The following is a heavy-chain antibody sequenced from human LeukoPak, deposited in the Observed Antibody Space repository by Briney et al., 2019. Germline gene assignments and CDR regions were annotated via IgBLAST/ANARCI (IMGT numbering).Heavy chain of an antibody. Sequence: SVKVSCKASGYTFTSYGISWVRQAPGQGLEWMGGIIPIFGTANYAQKFQGRVTITADESTSTAYVELSSLRSEDTAVYYCARGSRRLRFLEWLSNWFDPWGQGTLVTVSS. D-gene: IGHD3-3*01. CDR2: IIPIFGTA. V-gene: IGHV1-69*13. CDR3: ARGSRRLRFLEWLSNWFDP. J-gene: IGHJ5*02. CDR1: GYTFTSYG.